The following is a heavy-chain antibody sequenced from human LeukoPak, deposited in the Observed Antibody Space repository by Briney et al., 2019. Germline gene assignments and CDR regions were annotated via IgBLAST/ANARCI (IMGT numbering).Heavy chain of an antibody. CDR2: ISSSSTYI. V-gene: IGHV3-21*01. CDR1: GFTFSNYI. D-gene: IGHD1-26*01. J-gene: IGHJ4*02. CDR3: ARDRASGSYC. Sequence: GGSLRLSCAASGFTFSNYIINWVRQAPGKGLEWVSSISSSSTYIYYADSVKGRFTISRDNAKNSLYLQMNSLRAEDTAVYYCARDRASGSYCWGQGTLVTVSS.